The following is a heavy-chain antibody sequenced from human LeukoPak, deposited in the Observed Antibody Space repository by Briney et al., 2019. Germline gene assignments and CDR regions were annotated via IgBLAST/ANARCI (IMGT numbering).Heavy chain of an antibody. CDR3: ARTTGYYWNDQDY. CDR1: GYNFISYW. V-gene: IGHV5-10-1*01. CDR2: IDPSDSYT. D-gene: IGHD1-20*01. J-gene: IGHJ4*02. Sequence: PGESLKISCKGSGYNFISYWISWVRQMPGKGLEWMGRIDPSDSYTNYSPSFQSHVTISADKSISTAYLQWSSLKASDTAMYYCARTTGYYWNDQDYWGQGTLVTVSS.